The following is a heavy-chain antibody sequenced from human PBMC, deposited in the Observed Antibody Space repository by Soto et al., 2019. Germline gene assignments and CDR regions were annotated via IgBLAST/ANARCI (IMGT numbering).Heavy chain of an antibody. J-gene: IGHJ3*02. CDR2: IYRGGDT. Sequence: GSLRLSCAVSGFTVSYNYMNWVRQAPGKGLEWVSVIYRGGDTFYADSVKGRFTISRDNSKNTLYLQMNSLRAEDTAVYYCARGMYGSGSYYIGDAFDMWGQGTMVTVSS. CDR3: ARGMYGSGSYYIGDAFDM. CDR1: GFTVSYNY. D-gene: IGHD3-10*01. V-gene: IGHV3-53*01.